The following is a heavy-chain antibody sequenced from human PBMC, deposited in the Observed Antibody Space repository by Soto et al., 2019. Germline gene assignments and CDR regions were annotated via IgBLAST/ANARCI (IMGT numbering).Heavy chain of an antibody. CDR3: ARVLGYCSSTSCLTNWFDP. Sequence: QVQLQESGPGLVKPSETLSLTCTVSGGSISSYYWSWIRQPPGKGLEWIGYIYYSGSTNYNPSHKSRVTISVDTSKNQFSLKLSSVTAADTAVYYCARVLGYCSSTSCLTNWFDPWGQGTLVTVSS. J-gene: IGHJ5*02. V-gene: IGHV4-59*01. CDR2: IYYSGST. CDR1: GGSISSYY. D-gene: IGHD2-2*01.